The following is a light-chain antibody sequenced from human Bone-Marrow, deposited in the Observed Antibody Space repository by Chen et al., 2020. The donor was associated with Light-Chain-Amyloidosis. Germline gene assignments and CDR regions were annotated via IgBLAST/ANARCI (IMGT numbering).Light chain of an antibody. CDR3: MQGTHWPWT. CDR2: KAS. J-gene: IGKJ1*01. Sequence: DVVLTQSPLSLPVTLGQPASISCRSSQSLVYSDGNSYLNWFQQRPGQSPRRLIYKASTRDSGVPDRCSASGSGTDSTLMISMVEADYVGVYYCMQGTHWPWTFGQGTKVEI. CDR1: QSLVYSDGNSY. V-gene: IGKV2-30*01.